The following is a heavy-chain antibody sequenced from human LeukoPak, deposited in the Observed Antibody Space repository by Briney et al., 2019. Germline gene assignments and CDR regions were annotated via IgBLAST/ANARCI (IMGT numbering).Heavy chain of an antibody. Sequence: GGALRRSCTTSGFNFNNAWMNWVRQAPGKGLEWVGRIKSRTDGGTTVYSAPVKGRFTISRDDSKSTLYLQMNSLKIEDTAVYYCATVYSSSPLRPMDVWGQGTTVTVSS. CDR1: GFNFNNAW. CDR2: IKSRTDGGTT. V-gene: IGHV3-15*07. D-gene: IGHD2-2*01. J-gene: IGHJ6*02. CDR3: ATVYSSSPLRPMDV.